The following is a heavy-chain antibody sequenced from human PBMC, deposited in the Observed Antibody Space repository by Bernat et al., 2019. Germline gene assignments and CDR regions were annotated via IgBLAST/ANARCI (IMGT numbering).Heavy chain of an antibody. CDR1: GGSISSGDYY. V-gene: IGHV4-30-4*01. Sequence: QVQLQESGPGLVKPSQTLSLTCTVSGGSISSGDYYWSWIRQPPGKGLEWIGYIYYSGSTYYNPSLKSRVTISVDTSKNQFSLKLSSVTAADTAVYYCARHAPRPKWLKTNYFDYWGQGTLVTVSS. J-gene: IGHJ4*02. CDR2: IYYSGST. D-gene: IGHD6-19*01. CDR3: ARHAPRPKWLKTNYFDY.